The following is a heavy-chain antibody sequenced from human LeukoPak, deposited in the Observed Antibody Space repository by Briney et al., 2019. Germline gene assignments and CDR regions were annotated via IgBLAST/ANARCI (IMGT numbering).Heavy chain of an antibody. CDR1: GGTFSSYA. J-gene: IGHJ4*02. CDR2: IIPIFGTA. D-gene: IGHD2-15*01. V-gene: IGHV1-69*13. CDR3: ARDLGYCSGGSCYDFDY. Sequence: GAPVKVSCKASGGTFSSYAISWVRQAPGQGLEWMGGIIPIFGTANYAQKFQGRVTITADESTSTAYMELSSLRSEDTAVYYCARDLGYCSGGSCYDFDYWGQGTLVTVSS.